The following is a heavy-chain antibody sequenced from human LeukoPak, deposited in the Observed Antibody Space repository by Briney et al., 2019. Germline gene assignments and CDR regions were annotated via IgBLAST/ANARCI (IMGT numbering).Heavy chain of an antibody. Sequence: PGGSLRLSCAASGFTVTNNYMSWVRQAPGKGLEWVSVSYSGGSTHYADSVKGRFSISRDNSKNTLYLQMNSLRAEDTAVYYCARDRGAAAGDWGQGTLVTVSS. V-gene: IGHV3-53*01. CDR1: GFTVTNNY. D-gene: IGHD6-13*01. CDR3: ARDRGAAAGD. J-gene: IGHJ4*02. CDR2: SYSGGST.